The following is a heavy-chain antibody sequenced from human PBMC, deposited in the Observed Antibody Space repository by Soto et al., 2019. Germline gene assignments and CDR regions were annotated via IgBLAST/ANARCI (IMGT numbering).Heavy chain of an antibody. Sequence: EVQLVESGGGLVKPGGSLRLSCAASGFTFSSYSMNWVRQAPGKGLEWVSSISSSSSYIYYADSVKGRFTISRDNAKNSLYLQMNSLRAEDTAVYYCAREPYGDYAHAFDIWGQGTMVTVSS. V-gene: IGHV3-21*01. J-gene: IGHJ3*02. CDR1: GFTFSSYS. D-gene: IGHD4-17*01. CDR2: ISSSSSYI. CDR3: AREPYGDYAHAFDI.